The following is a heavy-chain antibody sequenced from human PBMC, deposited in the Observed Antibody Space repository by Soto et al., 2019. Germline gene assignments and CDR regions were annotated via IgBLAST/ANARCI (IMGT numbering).Heavy chain of an antibody. CDR1: GFSFSKAW. CDR2: IRSRSGTT. V-gene: IGHV3-15*07. Sequence: EVQLVESGGGLVKSGGSLRLSCAASGFSFSKAWMNWVRQAPGKGLEWVGRIRSRSGTTDYAAPVKGRFTISRDDSKYTLYLQMNSLKVEDTAVYFCTTSGNPNIVDHWGQGTLVIVSS. CDR3: TTSGNPNIVDH. J-gene: IGHJ4*02.